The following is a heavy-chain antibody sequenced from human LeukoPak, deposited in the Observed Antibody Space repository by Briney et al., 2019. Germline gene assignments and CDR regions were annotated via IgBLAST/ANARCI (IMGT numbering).Heavy chain of an antibody. CDR2: ISSSSSYI. Sequence: GGSLRLSCAASGFTFSSYSMTWVRQAPGKGLEWVSSISSSSSYIYYADSVKGRFTISRDNAKNSLYLQMNSLRAEDTAVYYCARDQTRDIVVVPAAIRELGYYYYGMDVWGQGTTVTVSS. V-gene: IGHV3-21*04. CDR1: GFTFSSYS. D-gene: IGHD2-2*02. J-gene: IGHJ6*02. CDR3: ARDQTRDIVVVPAAIRELGYYYYGMDV.